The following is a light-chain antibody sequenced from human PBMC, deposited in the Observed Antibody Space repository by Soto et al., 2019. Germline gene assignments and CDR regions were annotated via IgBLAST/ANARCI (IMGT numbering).Light chain of an antibody. J-gene: IGLJ2*01. CDR2: DNS. CDR1: RTSIGSYYG. Sequence: QPVLTQPPSVSGAPGQKVTISCVGSRTSIGSYYGVHWYQQLPGAAPKLLIYDNSNRPSGVADRFSGSKSGTSASLAITGLQTDDEADYFCQTYDSRLSASIFGGGTKLTVL. CDR3: QTYDSRLSASI. V-gene: IGLV1-40*01.